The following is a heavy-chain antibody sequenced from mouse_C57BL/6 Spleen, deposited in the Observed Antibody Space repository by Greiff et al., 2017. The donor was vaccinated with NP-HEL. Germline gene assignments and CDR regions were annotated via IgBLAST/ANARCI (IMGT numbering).Heavy chain of an antibody. V-gene: IGHV5-6*01. Sequence: EVKLMESGGDLVKPGGSLPLSFSASGFTFSSYGMSWVRQTPDKRLEWVATISSGGSYPSCPDSVTGRFTISRDNAKNTLYLQMSSLKSQVTPMYYCASHDYGLYYAMDYSGPRASVTVSS. CDR2: ISSGGSYP. CDR3: ASHDYGLYYAMDY. CDR1: GFTFSSYG. D-gene: IGHD1-1*01. J-gene: IGHJ4*01.